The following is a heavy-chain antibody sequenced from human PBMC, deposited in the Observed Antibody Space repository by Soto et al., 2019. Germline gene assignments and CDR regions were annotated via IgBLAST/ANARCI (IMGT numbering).Heavy chain of an antibody. V-gene: IGHV3-30-3*01. CDR3: AREFCSGGSCYFPAPYYYYGMDV. J-gene: IGHJ6*02. CDR1: GFTFSSYA. Sequence: GGSLRLSCAASGFTFSSYAMHWVRQAPGKGLEWVAVISYDGSNKYYADSVKGRLTISRDNSKNTLYLQMNSLRAEDTVVYYCAREFCSGGSCYFPAPYYYYGMDVWGQGTTVTVSS. D-gene: IGHD2-15*01. CDR2: ISYDGSNK.